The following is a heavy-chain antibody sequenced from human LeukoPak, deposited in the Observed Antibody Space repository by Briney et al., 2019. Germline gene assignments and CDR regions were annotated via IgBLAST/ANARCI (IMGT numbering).Heavy chain of an antibody. D-gene: IGHD2-2*02. CDR3: ARGPGYCSSTSCYIDY. J-gene: IGHJ4*02. V-gene: IGHV4-34*01. Sequence: SETLSLTCAVYGGSFSGYYWSWIRQPPGKGLEWIGEINHSGSTNYNPSLKSRVTISVDTSKNQFSLKLSSVTAADTAVYYCARGPGYCSSTSCYIDYWGQGTPVTVSS. CDR2: INHSGST. CDR1: GGSFSGYY.